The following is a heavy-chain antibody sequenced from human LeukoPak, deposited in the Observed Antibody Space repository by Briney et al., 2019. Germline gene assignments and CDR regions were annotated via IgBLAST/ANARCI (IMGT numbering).Heavy chain of an antibody. CDR2: IRYDGSNK. CDR3: ARGLYCSSTSCYGHYYYYYGMDV. Sequence: GGSLRLSCAASGFTFSSYGMHWVRQAPGKGLEWVAFIRYDGSNKYYADSVKGRFTISRDNSKNTLYLQMNSLRAEDTAVYYCARGLYCSSTSCYGHYYYYYGMDVWGQGTTVTVSS. CDR1: GFTFSSYG. D-gene: IGHD2-2*01. V-gene: IGHV3-30*02. J-gene: IGHJ6*02.